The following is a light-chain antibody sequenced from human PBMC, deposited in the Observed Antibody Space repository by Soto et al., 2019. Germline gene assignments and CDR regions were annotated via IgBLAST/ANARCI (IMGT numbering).Light chain of an antibody. V-gene: IGLV2-14*03. CDR3: SSYTNKDTLV. CDR1: SSDVGGYDH. CDR2: DVT. Sequence: QSVLTQPASVSGSPGQSITISCTGTSSDVGGYDHVSWYQQHPGKAPKLIIYDVTVRPSGISPRFSGSKSDNTASLAVSGLQPEDEADYYCSSYTNKDTLVFGGGTKLTGL. J-gene: IGLJ3*02.